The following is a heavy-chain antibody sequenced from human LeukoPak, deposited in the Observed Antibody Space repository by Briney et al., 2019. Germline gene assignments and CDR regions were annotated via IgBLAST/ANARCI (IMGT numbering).Heavy chain of an antibody. CDR2: ISAYNGNT. CDR3: ARDGFSGGRGEEGFGY. J-gene: IGHJ4*02. D-gene: IGHD2-15*01. CDR1: GYTFTSYG. Sequence: ASVKVSCKASGYTFTSYGISWVRQAPGQGLEWMGWISAYNGNTNYAQKLQGRVTMTTDTSTSTAYMELRSLRSDDTAVYYCARDGFSGGRGEEGFGYWGQGTLVTVSS. V-gene: IGHV1-18*01.